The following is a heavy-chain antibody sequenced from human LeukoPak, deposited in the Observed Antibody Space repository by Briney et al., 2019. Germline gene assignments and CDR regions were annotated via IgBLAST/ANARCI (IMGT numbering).Heavy chain of an antibody. CDR3: ARSLPYGTTWYGRSDF. V-gene: IGHV3-7*03. Sequence: GGSLRLSCAASGLTFRNFWMCWVRQAPGKGLEWAATIKQDGSGQYYVDSVKGRFTISRDNAMNSLYLQMNSLRAEDTAIYYCARSLPYGTTWYGRSDFWGQGTLVTVSS. J-gene: IGHJ4*02. D-gene: IGHD6-13*01. CDR2: IKQDGSGQ. CDR1: GLTFRNFW.